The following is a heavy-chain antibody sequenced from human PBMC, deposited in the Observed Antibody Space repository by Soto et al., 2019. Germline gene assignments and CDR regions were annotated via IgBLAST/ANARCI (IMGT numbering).Heavy chain of an antibody. D-gene: IGHD3-9*01. CDR3: ASGYDILTGYPRGDYYGMDV. CDR2: IYYSGST. J-gene: IGHJ6*02. CDR1: GGSFSGYY. V-gene: IGHV4-34*01. Sequence: SETLSLTCAVYGGSFSGYYWTWIRQPPGKGLEWIGSIYYSGSTYYNPSLKSRVTISVDTSKNQFSLKLSSVTAADTAVYYCASGYDILTGYPRGDYYGMDVWGQGTTVTVSS.